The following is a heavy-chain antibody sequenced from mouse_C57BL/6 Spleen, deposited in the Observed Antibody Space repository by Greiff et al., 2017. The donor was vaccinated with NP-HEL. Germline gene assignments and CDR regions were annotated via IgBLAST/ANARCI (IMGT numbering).Heavy chain of an antibody. CDR1: GYSITSGYY. Sequence: EVKLQESGPGLVKPSQSLSLTCSVTGYSITSGYYWNWIRQFPGNKLEWMGYIRYDGSNNYNPSLKNRISITRDTSKNQFFLKLNSVTTEDTATYYCARESTTVSRDWYFDVWGTGTTVTVSS. V-gene: IGHV3-6*01. D-gene: IGHD1-1*01. CDR2: IRYDGSN. CDR3: ARESTTVSRDWYFDV. J-gene: IGHJ1*03.